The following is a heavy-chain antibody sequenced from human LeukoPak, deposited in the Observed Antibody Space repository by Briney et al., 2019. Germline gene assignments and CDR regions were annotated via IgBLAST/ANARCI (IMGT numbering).Heavy chain of an antibody. CDR1: GFSFSSYS. CDR3: ARDYLYAFDY. J-gene: IGHJ4*01. Sequence: PGGSLRLSCAASGFSFSSYSMNSVRQAPGKGLELVSYIRGSGNAKHYTDSVKGRFTISRDNAKNALYLQMNSLRAEDTAVYFCARDYLYAFDYWGQGTLVTVSS. V-gene: IGHV3-48*01. D-gene: IGHD2-2*01. CDR2: IRGSGNAK.